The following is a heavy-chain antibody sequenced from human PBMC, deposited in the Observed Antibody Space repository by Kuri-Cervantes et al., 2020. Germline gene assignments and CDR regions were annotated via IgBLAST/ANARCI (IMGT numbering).Heavy chain of an antibody. CDR2: IYTSGST. D-gene: IGHD5-18*01. CDR1: GGSVSSGSYY. Sequence: SETLSLTCTVSGGSVSSGSYYWSWIRQPAGKGLEWIGRIYTSGSTNHNPSLKSRVAISVDTSKNQFSLKLSSVTAADTAVYYCARVRRRYSYGALDYWGQGTLVTVSS. J-gene: IGHJ4*02. CDR3: ARVRRRYSYGALDY. V-gene: IGHV4-61*10.